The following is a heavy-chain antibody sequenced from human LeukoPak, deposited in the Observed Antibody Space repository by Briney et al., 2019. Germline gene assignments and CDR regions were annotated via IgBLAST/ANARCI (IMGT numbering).Heavy chain of an antibody. D-gene: IGHD1-26*01. Sequence: GGSLRLSCAASGFTFDDYAMHWVRQAPGKGLEWVSGISWNSGSIGYADSVKGRFTISRDNAKNSLYLQMNSLRAEDTALYYCAKDRRHIVGATTFDYWGQGTLVTVSS. J-gene: IGHJ4*02. CDR1: GFTFDDYA. CDR2: ISWNSGSI. CDR3: AKDRRHIVGATTFDY. V-gene: IGHV3-9*01.